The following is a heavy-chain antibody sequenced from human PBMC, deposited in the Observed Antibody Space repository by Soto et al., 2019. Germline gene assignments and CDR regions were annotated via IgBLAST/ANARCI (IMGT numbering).Heavy chain of an antibody. V-gene: IGHV1-2*02. CDR2: IGPASGDT. D-gene: IGHD3-10*01. CDR1: GYTFAGHY. J-gene: IGHJ4*02. CDR3: GRGRSGQLVVFY. Sequence: ASVKVSCKASGYTFAGHYIHWVRQAPGQGPEWMGEIGPASGDTRYAQKFQGRVTMTRDTSITTVYMELNNLSPDDTAVYYCGRGRSGQLVVFYWGQGTPVTVSS.